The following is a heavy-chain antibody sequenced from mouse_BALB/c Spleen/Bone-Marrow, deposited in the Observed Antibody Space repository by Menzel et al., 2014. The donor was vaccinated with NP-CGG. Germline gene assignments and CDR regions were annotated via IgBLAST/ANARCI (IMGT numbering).Heavy chain of an antibody. Sequence: QVQLKDSGPGLVAPSQSLSITCTVFGFSLTSYGVHRVRQPPGKGLEGLGVIWSGGSTNYNSALMSRLSISKDNSKSQVFLKMNSLQTDDTAMYYCARVGNYDYAMDYWGQGTSVTVSS. D-gene: IGHD2-1*01. CDR1: GFSLTSYG. CDR3: ARVGNYDYAMDY. V-gene: IGHV2-9*02. J-gene: IGHJ4*01. CDR2: IWSGGST.